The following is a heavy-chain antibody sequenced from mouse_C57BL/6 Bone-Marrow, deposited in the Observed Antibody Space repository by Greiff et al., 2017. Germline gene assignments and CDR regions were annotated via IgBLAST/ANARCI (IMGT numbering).Heavy chain of an antibody. CDR1: GYTFPSSW. CDR3: ARLLWLRRGGD. J-gene: IGHJ2*01. CDR2: IYPGSGST. D-gene: IGHD2-2*01. Sequence: QVQLQQPGAELVKPGASVKMSCKASGYTFPSSWLTWVKQRPGQGLEWLGDIYPGSGSTNSNEKFKSKATRTVDRASSIADRQLSSLTSGDSAGYYCARLLWLRRGGDWGQGTTLTVSS. V-gene: IGHV1-55*01.